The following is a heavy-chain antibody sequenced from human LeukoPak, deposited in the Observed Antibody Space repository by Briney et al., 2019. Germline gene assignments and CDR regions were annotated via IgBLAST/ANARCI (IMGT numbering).Heavy chain of an antibody. Sequence: SVKVSCKASGGTFSSYAISWVRQAPGQGLEWMGGIIPIFGTANYAQKFQGRVTITADKSTSTAYMELSSLRSEDTAVYYCARVDLRAAAGTTGLDYWGQGTLVTVSS. CDR2: IIPIFGTA. J-gene: IGHJ4*02. CDR3: ARVDLRAAAGTTGLDY. V-gene: IGHV1-69*06. D-gene: IGHD6-13*01. CDR1: GGTFSSYA.